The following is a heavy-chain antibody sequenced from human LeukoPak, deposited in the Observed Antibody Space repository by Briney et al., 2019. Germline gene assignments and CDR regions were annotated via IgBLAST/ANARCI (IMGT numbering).Heavy chain of an antibody. J-gene: IGHJ4*02. Sequence: PGGSLRLSCSGSGFRFGGYALSWVRQAPGKGLEWVGFIRSKALYGTSEYAASVEGRFAISRDDSNNIVYLQMNSLKTEDTAVYFCVRESVRDYYFGFWGQGTLVTVSS. CDR2: IRSKALYGTS. V-gene: IGHV3-49*04. D-gene: IGHD3-10*02. CDR3: VRESVRDYYFGF. CDR1: GFRFGGYA.